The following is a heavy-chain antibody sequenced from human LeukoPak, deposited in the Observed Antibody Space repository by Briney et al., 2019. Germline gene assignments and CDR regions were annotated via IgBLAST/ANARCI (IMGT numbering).Heavy chain of an antibody. D-gene: IGHD3-10*01. Sequence: GGSLRLSCAASGFTFSSYAMSWVRQAPGKGLEWVSAISGSGGSIYYADSVKGRFTISRDNSKNTLYLQMNSLRAEDTAVYYCAKDGLLWFGEPQSYMDVWGKGTTVTVSS. CDR1: GFTFSSYA. V-gene: IGHV3-23*01. CDR2: ISGSGGSI. J-gene: IGHJ6*03. CDR3: AKDGLLWFGEPQSYMDV.